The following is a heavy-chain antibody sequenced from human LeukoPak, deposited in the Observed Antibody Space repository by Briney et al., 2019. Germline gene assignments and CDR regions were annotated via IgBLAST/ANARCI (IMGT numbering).Heavy chain of an antibody. D-gene: IGHD2-15*01. CDR1: GGSISSGGYY. Sequence: PSQTLSLTCTVSGGSISSGGYYWSWIRQHPGKGLEWIGYIYYSGGTYYNPSLKSRVTISVDTSKNQFSLKLSSVTAADTAVYYCARAVLGSVVVVAATSIWFDPWGQGTLVTVSS. CDR2: IYYSGGT. J-gene: IGHJ5*02. CDR3: ARAVLGSVVVVAATSIWFDP. V-gene: IGHV4-31*03.